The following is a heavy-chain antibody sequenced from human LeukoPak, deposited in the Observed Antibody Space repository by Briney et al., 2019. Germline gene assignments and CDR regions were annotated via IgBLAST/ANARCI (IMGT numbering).Heavy chain of an antibody. J-gene: IGHJ6*03. Sequence: SVKVSCKASGGTFNNYTISWVRQAPGQGLEWMGGIIPIFGTANYAQKLQGRVTMTTDTSTSTAYMELRSLRSDDTAVYYCARAVGCSGGSCYYYMDVWGKGTTVTISS. CDR3: ARAVGCSGGSCYYYMDV. D-gene: IGHD2-15*01. V-gene: IGHV1-69*05. CDR1: GGTFNNYT. CDR2: IIPIFGTA.